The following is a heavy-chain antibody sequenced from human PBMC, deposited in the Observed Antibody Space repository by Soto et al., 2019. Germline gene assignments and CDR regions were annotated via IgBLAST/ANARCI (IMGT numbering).Heavy chain of an antibody. Sequence: EVQLVESGGGLVQPGVSLRLSCVASGFTFSNYWMHWVRQAPGKGLVWVSRISTDESSTNYADSVTGRFTISRDNAMNTLYLQMNSLRAEDTAVYYCARDNWNSYWGQGTLVTVSS. D-gene: IGHD1-7*01. J-gene: IGHJ4*02. CDR1: GFTFSNYW. CDR3: ARDNWNSY. V-gene: IGHV3-74*01. CDR2: ISTDESST.